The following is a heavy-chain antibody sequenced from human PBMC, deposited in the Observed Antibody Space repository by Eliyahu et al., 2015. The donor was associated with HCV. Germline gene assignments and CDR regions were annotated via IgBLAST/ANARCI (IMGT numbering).Heavy chain of an antibody. CDR1: GGSISSYY. CDR3: ARRAPRAVAWYFDL. CDR2: IYYSGST. J-gene: IGHJ2*01. V-gene: IGHV4-59*01. Sequence: LVKPSETLSLTCTVSGGSISSYYWSWIRQPPGKRLEWIGYIYYSGSTNYNPSLKSRVTISVDTSKNQFSLKLSSVTAADTAVYYCARRAPRAVAWYFDLWGRGTLVTVSS. D-gene: IGHD6-19*01.